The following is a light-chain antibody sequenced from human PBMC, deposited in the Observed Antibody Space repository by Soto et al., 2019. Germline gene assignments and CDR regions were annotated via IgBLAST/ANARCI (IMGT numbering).Light chain of an antibody. CDR3: QQYENSPLT. CDR2: RTS. Sequence: EIVLTQSPDTLSLSPGERATLSCRASQSVGSSFLAWYQQKPGQAPRLLIYRTSTRATGIPDRFTGSGSGTAFTLTLCRLEPEDFAVYYCQQYENSPLTFGGGTKVEIK. CDR1: QSVGSSF. V-gene: IGKV3-20*01. J-gene: IGKJ4*01.